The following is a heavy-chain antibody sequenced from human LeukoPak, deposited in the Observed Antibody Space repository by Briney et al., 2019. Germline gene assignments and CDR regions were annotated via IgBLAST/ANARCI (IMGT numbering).Heavy chain of an antibody. CDR1: GFTFSSYS. V-gene: IGHV3-21*01. Sequence: PGGSLRLSCAASGFTFSSYSMNWVRQAPGKGLEWVSCISSSSSYIYYADSVKGRFTISRDDAKNSLSLQMNSLRAEDTAMYYCARSGIKMVRGVIIKSPYHMDVWGKGTTVTVSS. CDR3: ARSGIKMVRGVIIKSPYHMDV. J-gene: IGHJ6*03. CDR2: ISSSSSYI. D-gene: IGHD3-10*01.